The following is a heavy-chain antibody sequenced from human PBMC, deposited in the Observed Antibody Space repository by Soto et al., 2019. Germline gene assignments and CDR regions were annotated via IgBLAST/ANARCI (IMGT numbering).Heavy chain of an antibody. CDR3: AKDARLVIADHFQH. J-gene: IGHJ1*01. CDR2: ISWNSGSI. D-gene: IGHD2-21*01. Sequence: EVQLVESGGGLVQPGRSLRLSCAASGFTFNDYAMHWVRQAPGKGLEWVSGISWNSGSIGYADTVKGRFTISRDTAKNSLYLQMNSLRAEDTALYYCAKDARLVIADHFQHWGQGTLVTVSS. CDR1: GFTFNDYA. V-gene: IGHV3-9*01.